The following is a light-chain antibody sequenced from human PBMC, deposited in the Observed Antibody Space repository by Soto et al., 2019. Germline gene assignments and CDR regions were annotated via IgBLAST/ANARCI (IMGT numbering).Light chain of an antibody. CDR3: SSYSSSSTLDVV. CDR1: SSDIGSYNY. CDR2: SVS. V-gene: IGLV2-14*01. J-gene: IGLJ3*02. Sequence: QSALTQPASVSGSPGQSITVSCTGTSSDIGSYNYVSWYQQYPGKAPQLMIYSVSNRPSGVSNRFSGSKSGNTASLTISGLQAEDEADYYCSSYSSSSTLDVVFGGGTQLTVL.